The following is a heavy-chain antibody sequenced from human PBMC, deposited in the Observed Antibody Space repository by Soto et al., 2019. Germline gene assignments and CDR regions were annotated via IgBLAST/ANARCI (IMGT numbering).Heavy chain of an antibody. J-gene: IGHJ6*02. CDR1: GGTFSSYA. Sequence: QVQLVQSGAEVKKPGSSVKVSCKASGGTFSSYAISWVRQAPGQGLEWMGGIIPIFGTANYAQKFQGRVTITADESTSTAYMELSSLRSEDAAVYYCAIELLPRVYYYYGMDVWGQGTTVTVSS. CDR2: IIPIFGTA. D-gene: IGHD1-26*01. CDR3: AIELLPRVYYYYGMDV. V-gene: IGHV1-69*01.